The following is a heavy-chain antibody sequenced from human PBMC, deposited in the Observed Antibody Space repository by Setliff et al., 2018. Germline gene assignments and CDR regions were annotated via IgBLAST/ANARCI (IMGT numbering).Heavy chain of an antibody. CDR3: ARDRWRVTMRPLDV. V-gene: IGHV1-18*01. CDR1: GYTFTSYG. J-gene: IGHJ6*04. Sequence: ASVKVSCKASGYTFTSYGISWVRQAPGQGLEWMGRISAYNGNTSYAQKLQGRVTMTTDTSTSTAYMELRSLRSDDTAVYYCARDRWRVTMRPLDVWGKGTTVTVSS. CDR2: ISAYNGNT. D-gene: IGHD3-22*01.